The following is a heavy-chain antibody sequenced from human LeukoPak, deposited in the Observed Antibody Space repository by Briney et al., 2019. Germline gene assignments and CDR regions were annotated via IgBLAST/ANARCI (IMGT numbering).Heavy chain of an antibody. V-gene: IGHV1-69*13. D-gene: IGHD2-21*02. CDR1: GGTFSSYA. J-gene: IGHJ6*04. Sequence: ASVKVSCKASGGTFSSYAISWVRQAPGQGLEWMGGIIPIFGTANYAQKFQGRVTITADESTSTAYMELSSLRSEDTAVYYCARGVVTAIRYYYYGMDVWGKGTTVTVSS. CDR2: IIPIFGTA. CDR3: ARGVVTAIRYYYYGMDV.